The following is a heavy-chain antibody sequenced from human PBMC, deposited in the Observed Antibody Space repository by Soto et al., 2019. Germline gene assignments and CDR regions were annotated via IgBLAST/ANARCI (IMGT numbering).Heavy chain of an antibody. D-gene: IGHD3-16*01. J-gene: IGHJ4*02. CDR1: GYTFTSYG. CDR2: ISAYNGNT. Sequence: QVQLVQSGAEVKKPGASVKVSCKASGYTFTSYGISWVRQAPGQGLEWMGWISAYNGNTNYAQKPQGRVTMTRDTSTRTAYMELRSLRSDDTSVYYCAGDSQGVFLHYWGQGTLVTVSS. CDR3: AGDSQGVFLHY. V-gene: IGHV1-18*01.